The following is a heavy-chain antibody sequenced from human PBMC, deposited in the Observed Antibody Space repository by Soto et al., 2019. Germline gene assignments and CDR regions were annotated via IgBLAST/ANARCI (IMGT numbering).Heavy chain of an antibody. CDR1: GYTFTNYY. J-gene: IGHJ4*02. D-gene: IGHD3-3*02. CDR2: INPNGGST. V-gene: IGHV1-46*01. Sequence: QVQLVQSGAEVKKPGASVKLSCKASGYTFTNYYIHWVRQAPGQGLEWMAIINPNGGSTNYAHKFQGRVTLTRDTSTSTVYMDLSSLKSEHTAVYYYARGLAEGEYWRQGTLVTVSS. CDR3: ARGLAEGEY.